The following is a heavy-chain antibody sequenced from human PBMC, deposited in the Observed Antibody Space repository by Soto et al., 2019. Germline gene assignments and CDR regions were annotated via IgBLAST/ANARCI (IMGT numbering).Heavy chain of an antibody. J-gene: IGHJ6*02. Sequence: QVQLVESGGGVVQPGRSLRLSCAASGFTFSSYGMHWVRQAPGKGLEWVAVIWYDGSNKYYADSVKGRFTISRDNSKNTLYLQMNSLRAEDTAVYYCARRPTPATLVAGTTYYYYYGMDVWGQGTTVTVSS. V-gene: IGHV3-33*01. CDR2: IWYDGSNK. D-gene: IGHD6-13*01. CDR1: GFTFSSYG. CDR3: ARRPTPATLVAGTTYYYYYGMDV.